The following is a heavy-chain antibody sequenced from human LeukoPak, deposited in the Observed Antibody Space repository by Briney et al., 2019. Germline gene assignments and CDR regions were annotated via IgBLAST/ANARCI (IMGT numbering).Heavy chain of an antibody. CDR2: INWNGGST. CDR3: ARDSSSWSYYFDY. D-gene: IGHD6-13*01. V-gene: IGHV3-20*04. Sequence: GGSLRLYCAASGFTFSSYSMNWVRQAPGKGLEWVSGINWNGGSTGYADSVKGRFTISRDNAKNSLYLQMNSLRAEDTALYYCARDSSSWSYYFDYWGQGTLVTVSS. J-gene: IGHJ4*02. CDR1: GFTFSSYS.